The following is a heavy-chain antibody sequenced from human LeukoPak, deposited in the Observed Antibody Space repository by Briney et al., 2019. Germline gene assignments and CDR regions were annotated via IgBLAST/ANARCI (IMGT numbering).Heavy chain of an antibody. CDR3: ATGYSSGHGSHYYMDV. J-gene: IGHJ6*03. CDR1: GYTFTGYY. V-gene: IGHV1-2*02. CDR2: INPNSGGT. Sequence: ASVKVSCKASGYTFTGYYMHWVRRAPGQGLEWMGWINPNSGGTNYAQKFQGRVTMTRDTSISTAYMELSRLRSDDTAVYYCATGYSSGHGSHYYMDVWGKGPTVTVSS. D-gene: IGHD6-19*01.